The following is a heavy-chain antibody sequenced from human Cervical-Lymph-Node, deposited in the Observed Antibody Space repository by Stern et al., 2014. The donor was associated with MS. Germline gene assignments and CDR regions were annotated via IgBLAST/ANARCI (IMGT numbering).Heavy chain of an antibody. J-gene: IGHJ6*02. Sequence: EVQLVESGAEVKKQGESLKISCKGSGYSFTNYWIGWVRQMPGKGLEWMGVIYPGDSDTRYSPSFQGRVTISADKSISTAYLQWSSLKASDTAMYYCARHRQQTLYGMDVWGQGTTVTVSS. D-gene: IGHD6-13*01. CDR2: IYPGDSDT. CDR1: GYSFTNYW. V-gene: IGHV5-51*01. CDR3: ARHRQQTLYGMDV.